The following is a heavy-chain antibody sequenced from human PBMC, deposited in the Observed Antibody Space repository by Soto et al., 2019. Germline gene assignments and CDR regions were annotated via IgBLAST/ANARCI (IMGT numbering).Heavy chain of an antibody. CDR3: KVITFGGVIVNDY. D-gene: IGHD3-16*02. CDR1: GYTFTGYY. CDR2: INPNSGGT. Sequence: ASVKVSCKASGYTFTGYYMHWVRQAPGQGLEWMGWINPNSGGTNYAQKFQGRVTMTRDTSISTAYMELSRLRSDDTAVYYCKVITFGGVIVNDYWGQGTLVTVS. V-gene: IGHV1-2*02. J-gene: IGHJ4*02.